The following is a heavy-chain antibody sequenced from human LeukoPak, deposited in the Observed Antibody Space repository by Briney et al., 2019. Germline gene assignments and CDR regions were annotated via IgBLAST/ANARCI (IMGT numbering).Heavy chain of an antibody. J-gene: IGHJ4*02. CDR1: GGSISSYY. D-gene: IGHD1-26*01. CDR3: ARGPAGGPYFDY. Sequence: SETLSLTCTVSGGSISSYYWSWIRQPPGKGLEWIGYIYYSGSTNYNPSLKSRVTISVDTSKNQFSLKLSSVTAADTPVYYCARGPAGGPYFDYWGQGTLVTVSS. V-gene: IGHV4-59*01. CDR2: IYYSGST.